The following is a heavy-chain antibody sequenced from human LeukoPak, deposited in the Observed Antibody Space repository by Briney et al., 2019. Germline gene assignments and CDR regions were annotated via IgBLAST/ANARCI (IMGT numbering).Heavy chain of an antibody. D-gene: IGHD2-15*01. V-gene: IGHV3-30-3*01. CDR1: GFTFSNYA. J-gene: IGHJ4*02. Sequence: GGSLRLSCAASGFTFSNYAMHWVRQAPGKGLEWVAVMSYDGTNNYYADSVRGRFTISRENSKNTLYLQMNSLRPEDTAVYYCARDHCIGGSCYISYWGQGTLVTVSS. CDR2: MSYDGTNN. CDR3: ARDHCIGGSCYISY.